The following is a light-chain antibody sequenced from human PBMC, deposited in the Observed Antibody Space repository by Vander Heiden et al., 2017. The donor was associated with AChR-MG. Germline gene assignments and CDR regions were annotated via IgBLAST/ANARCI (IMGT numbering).Light chain of an antibody. V-gene: IGLV2-14*03. CDR3: SSYTTSSTV. CDR1: SSAIGGYIY. J-gene: IGLJ2*01. CDR2: DVS. Sequence: QSPLTQPASVFGSPGQSITISCSGTSSAIGGYIYVSWYQQRPGKAPKLLIYDVSNRPSGVSIRFSGSRSGNTASLTISGLQAEDEADYYCSSYTTSSTVFGGGTKLTVL.